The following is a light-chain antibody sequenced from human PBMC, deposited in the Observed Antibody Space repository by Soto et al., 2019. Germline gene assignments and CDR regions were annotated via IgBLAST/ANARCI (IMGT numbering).Light chain of an antibody. CDR1: SSNIGAGYD. J-gene: IGLJ3*02. CDR2: DNV. V-gene: IGLV1-40*01. CDR3: QSYDSSLSGRV. Sequence: QSVLTQPPSVFGAPGQRVTIPCTGSSSNIGAGYDVHWYQQVPGAPPKLIIYDNVNRPSGVTDRFSGSRSGTSASLAITGLRAEDEATYHCQSYDSSLSGRVFGGGTKLTVL.